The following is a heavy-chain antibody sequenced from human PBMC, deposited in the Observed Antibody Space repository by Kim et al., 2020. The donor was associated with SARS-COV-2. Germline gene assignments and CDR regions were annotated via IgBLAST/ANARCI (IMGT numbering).Heavy chain of an antibody. CDR2: TYYRSKWYN. CDR3: AREFCYDFWSGLRGFSVSYYGMDV. Sequence: SQTLSLTCAISGDSVSSNSAAWNWIRQSPSRGLEWLGRTYYRSKWYNDYAVSVKSRITINPDTSKNQFSLQLNSVTPEDTAVYYCAREFCYDFWSGLRGFSVSYYGMDVWGKGTTVTVSS. D-gene: IGHD3-3*01. CDR1: GDSVSSNSAA. V-gene: IGHV6-1*01. J-gene: IGHJ6*04.